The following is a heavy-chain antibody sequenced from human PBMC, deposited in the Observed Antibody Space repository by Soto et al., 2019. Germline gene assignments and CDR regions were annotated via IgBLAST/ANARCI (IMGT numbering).Heavy chain of an antibody. CDR2: ISSSSSYI. V-gene: IGHV3-21*01. D-gene: IGHD1-26*01. CDR3: ARLSGTTGYFDY. Sequence: GSLRLSCAASGFTFSSYSMNWVRQAPGKGLEWVSSISSSSSYIYYADSVKGRFTISRDNAKNSLYLQMNSLRAEDTAVYYCARLSGTTGYFDYWGQGTLVTVSS. J-gene: IGHJ4*02. CDR1: GFTFSSYS.